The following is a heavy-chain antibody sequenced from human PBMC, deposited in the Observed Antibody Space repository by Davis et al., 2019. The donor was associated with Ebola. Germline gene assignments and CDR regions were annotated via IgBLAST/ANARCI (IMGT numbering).Heavy chain of an antibody. D-gene: IGHD2-2*02. J-gene: IGHJ6*02. CDR2: IYYSGST. Sequence: MPSETLSLTCTVSGGSISSGGYYWSWIRQHPGKGLEWIGYIYYSGSTYYNPSLKSRVTISVDTSKNQFSLKLSSVTAADTAVYYCASRGSRYQLLYQGNYYYYGMDVWGQGTTVTVSS. V-gene: IGHV4-31*03. CDR1: GGSISSGGYY. CDR3: ASRGSRYQLLYQGNYYYYGMDV.